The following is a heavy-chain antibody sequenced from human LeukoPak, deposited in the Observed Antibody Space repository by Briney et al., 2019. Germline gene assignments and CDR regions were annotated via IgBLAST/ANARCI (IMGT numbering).Heavy chain of an antibody. CDR1: GGTFSSYA. V-gene: IGHV1-69*04. CDR3: ARDLPATIAGGGDY. D-gene: IGHD5-12*01. J-gene: IGHJ4*02. Sequence: SVKVSCKASGGTFSSYAISWVRQAPGQGLEWMGRIIPILGIANYAQKFQGRVTITADKSTSTAYMELSSLRSEDTAVYYCARDLPATIAGGGDYWGQRTLVTLSS. CDR2: IIPILGIA.